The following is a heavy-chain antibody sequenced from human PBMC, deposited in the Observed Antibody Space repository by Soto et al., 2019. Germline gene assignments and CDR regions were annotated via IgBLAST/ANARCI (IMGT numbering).Heavy chain of an antibody. V-gene: IGHV4-30-4*01. D-gene: IGHD2-2*01. J-gene: IGHJ5*02. Sequence: SETLSLTCTVSGGSISSGDYYWSWIRQPPGKGLEWIGYIYYSGSTYYNPSLKSRVTISVDTSKNQFSLKLSSVTAADTAVYYCARRTLAEGYCISTSCYTNWFDPWGQGTLVTVSS. CDR2: IYYSGST. CDR3: ARRTLAEGYCISTSCYTNWFDP. CDR1: GGSISSGDYY.